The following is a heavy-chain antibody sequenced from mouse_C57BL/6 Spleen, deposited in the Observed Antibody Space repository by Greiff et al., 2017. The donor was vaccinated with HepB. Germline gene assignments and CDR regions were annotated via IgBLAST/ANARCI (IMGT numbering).Heavy chain of an antibody. D-gene: IGHD2-2*01. CDR2: IDLSDSYT. CDR1: GYTFTSYW. J-gene: IGHJ2*01. CDR3: ATLYGYDRGDY. V-gene: IGHV1-59*01. Sequence: QVQLQQPGAELVRPGTSVKLSCKASGYTFTSYWMHWVKQRPGQGLEWIGVIDLSDSYTNYNQKFKGKATLTVDTSSSTAYMQLSSLTSEDSAVYYCATLYGYDRGDYWGQGTTLTVSS.